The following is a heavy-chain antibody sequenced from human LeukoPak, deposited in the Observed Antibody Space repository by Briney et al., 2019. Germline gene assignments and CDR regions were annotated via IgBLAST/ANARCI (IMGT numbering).Heavy chain of an antibody. CDR2: IIPIFGTA. D-gene: IGHD2-2*01. Sequence: SVKVSCKASGGTFSSYAISWVRQAPGQGLEWMGGIIPIFGTANYAQKFQGRVTITADESTSTAYMELSSLRSEDTAVYYCARGDHCSSTSCYQSGFDYWGQGTLVTVSS. CDR3: ARGDHCSSTSCYQSGFDY. J-gene: IGHJ4*02. CDR1: GGTFSSYA. V-gene: IGHV1-69*13.